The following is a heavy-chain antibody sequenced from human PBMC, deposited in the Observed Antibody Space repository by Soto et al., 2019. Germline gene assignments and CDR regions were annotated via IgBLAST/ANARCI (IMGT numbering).Heavy chain of an antibody. CDR2: INPSGGGP. V-gene: IGHV1-46*01. CDR3: ARDRIGTPGTLDY. J-gene: IGHJ4*02. D-gene: IGHD1-1*01. Sequence: QVQLVQSGAEVKKPGASVKVSCKASGNTFTRSFMHWVRQAPGQRPEWLGLINPSGGGPNYAQKCQGRITLTRDTSTSTLYMELRSLISADTAVYYCARDRIGTPGTLDYWGQGTLVTVS. CDR1: GNTFTRSF.